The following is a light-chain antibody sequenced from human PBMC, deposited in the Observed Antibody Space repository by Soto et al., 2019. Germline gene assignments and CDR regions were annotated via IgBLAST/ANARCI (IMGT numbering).Light chain of an antibody. CDR3: TSYSSSSTCV. CDR2: EVS. Sequence: QSALTQPPSVSGSPGQSVTISCTGNSSDVGSYNRVSWYQPPPGTAPKLMIYEVSNRPSGVPDRFSGSKSGNTASLTISGLQAEEEADYSCTSYSSSSTCVFGTGTKLTVL. J-gene: IGLJ1*01. V-gene: IGLV2-18*02. CDR1: SSDVGSYNR.